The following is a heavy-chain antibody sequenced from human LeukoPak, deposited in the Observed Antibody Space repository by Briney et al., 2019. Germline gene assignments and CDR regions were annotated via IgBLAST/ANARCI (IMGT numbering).Heavy chain of an antibody. V-gene: IGHV1-69*04. J-gene: IGHJ6*02. D-gene: IGHD2-8*01. Sequence: GASVTVSCKASGGTFSSYAISWVRQAPGQGLEWMGRIIPILGIANYAQKFQGRVTITADKSTSTAYMELSSLRSEDTAVYYCASAWFAPNGVYYYYGMDVWGQGTTVTVSS. CDR2: IIPILGIA. CDR3: ASAWFAPNGVYYYYGMDV. CDR1: GGTFSSYA.